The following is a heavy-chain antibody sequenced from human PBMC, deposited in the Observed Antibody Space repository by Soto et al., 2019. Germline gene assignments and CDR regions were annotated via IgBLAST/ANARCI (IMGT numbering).Heavy chain of an antibody. CDR2: ISTSSSYI. J-gene: IGHJ3*02. V-gene: IGHV3-21*01. D-gene: IGHD3-10*01. CDR3: ARSLRESKVAFDI. CDR1: GFTFSSYS. Sequence: EVQLVESGGGLVKPGGSLRLSCAASGFTFSSYSMNWVRQAPGKGLEWVSSISTSSSYILYADSVKGRFTISRDNAQNSLCLQMNSLRSEDTAVYYCARSLRESKVAFDIWGQGTMVPVSS.